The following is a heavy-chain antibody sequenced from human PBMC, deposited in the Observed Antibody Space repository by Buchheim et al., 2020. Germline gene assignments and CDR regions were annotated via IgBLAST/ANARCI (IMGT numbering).Heavy chain of an antibody. CDR2: ISYDGSNK. J-gene: IGHJ4*02. CDR1: GFTFSSYG. D-gene: IGHD6-6*01. V-gene: IGHV3-30*03. Sequence: QVQLVESGGGVVQPGRSLRLSCAASGFTFSSYGMHWVRQAPGKGLEWVAVISYDGSNKYYADSVKGRFTISRDNPKNSLYLQMNSLRADDTALYYCARGGASSSRDHWGQGTL. CDR3: ARGGASSSRDH.